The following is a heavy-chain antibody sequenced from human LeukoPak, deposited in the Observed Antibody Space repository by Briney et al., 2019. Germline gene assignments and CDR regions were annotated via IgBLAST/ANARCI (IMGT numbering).Heavy chain of an antibody. Sequence: ASVKVSCKASGYTFTGKYMYWVRQAPGQGLEWMGWISAYNGNTNYAQKLQGRVTMTTDTSTSTAYMELRSLRSDDTAVYYCARAGDYYDILTGYYKSHYYYYYMDVWGKGTTVTISS. CDR2: ISAYNGNT. J-gene: IGHJ6*03. V-gene: IGHV1-18*01. D-gene: IGHD3-9*01. CDR3: ARAGDYYDILTGYYKSHYYYYYMDV. CDR1: GYTFTGKY.